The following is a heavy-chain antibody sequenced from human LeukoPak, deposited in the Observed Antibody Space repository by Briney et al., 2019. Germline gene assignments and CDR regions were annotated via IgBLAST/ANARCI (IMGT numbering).Heavy chain of an antibody. Sequence: QSGGSLRLSCAASGFTFSSYDMTWVRQAPGKGLEWVAVISYDGSNKYYADSVKGRFTISRDNSKNTLYLQMNSLRAEDTAVYYCAKDNDFWSAIPKPYYYYYMDVWGKGTTVTVSS. V-gene: IGHV3-30*18. CDR2: ISYDGSNK. D-gene: IGHD3-3*01. J-gene: IGHJ6*03. CDR3: AKDNDFWSAIPKPYYYYYMDV. CDR1: GFTFSSYD.